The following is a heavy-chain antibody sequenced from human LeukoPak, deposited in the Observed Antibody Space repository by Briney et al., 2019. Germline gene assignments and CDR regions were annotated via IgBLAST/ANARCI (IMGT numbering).Heavy chain of an antibody. Sequence: ASVKVSCKASGYTFTGYYMHWVRQAPGQGLEWMGWINPNSGGTNYAQKFQGRVTMTRVTSISTAYMELSRLRSDDTAVYYCARDVDSSARHYYYYYMDVWGKGTTVTVSS. D-gene: IGHD6-6*01. CDR2: INPNSGGT. CDR1: GYTFTGYY. J-gene: IGHJ6*03. V-gene: IGHV1-2*02. CDR3: ARDVDSSARHYYYYYMDV.